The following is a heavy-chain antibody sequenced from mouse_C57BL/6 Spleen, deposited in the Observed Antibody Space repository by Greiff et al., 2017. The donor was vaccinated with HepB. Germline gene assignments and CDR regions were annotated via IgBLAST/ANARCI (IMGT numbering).Heavy chain of an antibody. D-gene: IGHD1-1*01. V-gene: IGHV1-55*01. CDR2: IYPGSGST. CDR3: ARGGNTLVALYWYFDG. CDR1: GYTFTSYW. Sequence: QVQLQQPGAELVKPGASVKMSCKASGYTFTSYWITWVKQRPGQGLEWIGDIYPGSGSTNYNEKFKSKATLTVDTSSSTAYMQLSSLTSEDSAVYYCARGGNTLVALYWYFDGWGTGTTVTVSS. J-gene: IGHJ1*03.